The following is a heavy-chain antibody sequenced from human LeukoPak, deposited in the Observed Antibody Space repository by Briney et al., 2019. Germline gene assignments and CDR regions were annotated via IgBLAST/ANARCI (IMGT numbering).Heavy chain of an antibody. V-gene: IGHV4-59*01. D-gene: IGHD3/OR15-3a*01. Sequence: PSETLSLTCTVSGGSISGNYWTWPRQPPGKGLEWIGQIHYTGKADYNPSLRSRITISVDTSKNQMFLKVSSVTAADTAVYYCARFGPYYDMDVWGQGTTVTVSS. CDR3: ARFGPYYDMDV. J-gene: IGHJ6*02. CDR2: IHYTGKA. CDR1: GGSISGNY.